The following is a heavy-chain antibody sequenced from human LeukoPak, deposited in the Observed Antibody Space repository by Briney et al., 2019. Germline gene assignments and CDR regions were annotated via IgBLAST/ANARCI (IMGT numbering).Heavy chain of an antibody. CDR2: IYYTGST. D-gene: IGHD1-1*01. CDR1: GGSINNYY. Sequence: SETLSHTRPVPGGSINNYYWRWLRQPPGKGLTGIGYIYYTGSTNYNPSLKSRVTISVHTSKNQFSLKLSSVTAADTAVYYCARDGNWNDRDVYYYYGMDVWGKGITVTVSS. CDR3: ARDGNWNDRDVYYYYGMDV. J-gene: IGHJ6*04. V-gene: IGHV4-59*01.